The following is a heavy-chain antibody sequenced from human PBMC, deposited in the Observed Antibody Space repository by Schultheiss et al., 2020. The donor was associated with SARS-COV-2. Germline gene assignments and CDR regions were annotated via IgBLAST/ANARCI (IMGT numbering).Heavy chain of an antibody. V-gene: IGHV1-2*04. CDR3: AREVLGYCSSTSCYGMDV. CDR2: INPNSGGT. D-gene: IGHD2-2*01. CDR1: GYTFTGYY. Sequence: GGSLRLSCKASGYTFTGYYMHWVRQAPGQGLEWMGWINPNSGGTNYAQKFQGWVTMTRDTSISTAYMELSRLRSDDTAVYYCAREVLGYCSSTSCYGMDVWGQGTTVTVSS. J-gene: IGHJ6*02.